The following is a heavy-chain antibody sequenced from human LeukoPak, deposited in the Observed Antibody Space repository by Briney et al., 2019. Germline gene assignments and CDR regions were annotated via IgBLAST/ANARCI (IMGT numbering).Heavy chain of an antibody. V-gene: IGHV3-33*01. CDR2: IWYDGSNK. Sequence: GRSLRLSCAASGFTFSSYGMHWVRQAPGKGLEWVAVIWYDGSNKYYADSVKGRFTISRDNSKNTLYLQMNSLRAEDTAVYHCARHYYDSSGYYYYYYGMDVWGQGTTVTVSS. J-gene: IGHJ6*02. D-gene: IGHD3-22*01. CDR3: ARHYYDSSGYYYYYYGMDV. CDR1: GFTFSSYG.